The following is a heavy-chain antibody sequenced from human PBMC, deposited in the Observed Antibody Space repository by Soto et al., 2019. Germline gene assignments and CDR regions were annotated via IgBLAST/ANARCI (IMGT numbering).Heavy chain of an antibody. CDR1: GFTFSSYW. V-gene: IGHV3-7*01. CDR3: ASNDFWSGPTYYYYGMDV. CDR2: IKQDGSEK. Sequence: GGSLRLSCAASGFTFSSYWMSWVRQAPGKGLEWVANIKQDGSEKYYVDSVKGRFTISRDNAKNSLYLQMNSLRAEDTAVFYCASNDFWSGPTYYYYGMDVWGQGTTVTVSS. J-gene: IGHJ6*02. D-gene: IGHD3-3*01.